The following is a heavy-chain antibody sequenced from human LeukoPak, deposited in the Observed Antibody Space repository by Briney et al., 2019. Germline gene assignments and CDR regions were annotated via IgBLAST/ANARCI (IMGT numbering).Heavy chain of an antibody. J-gene: IGHJ4*02. V-gene: IGHV3-66*01. D-gene: IGHD6-19*01. Sequence: PGGSLRLSCAASGLNVSSKYMGWVRQAPGKGLEWVSVIHPGGTIYYADSVKGTFTISRDNSKNTLYLEMNTLRVEDTAVYYCAMYSSAWYAVYWGQGTLVTVSS. CDR3: AMYSSAWYAVY. CDR2: IHPGGTI. CDR1: GLNVSSKY.